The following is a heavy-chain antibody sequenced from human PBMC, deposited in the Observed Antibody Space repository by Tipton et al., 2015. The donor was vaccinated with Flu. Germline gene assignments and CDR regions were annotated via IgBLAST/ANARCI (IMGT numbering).Heavy chain of an antibody. J-gene: IGHJ4*02. CDR3: ARHSGPRYSGSGNFDY. D-gene: IGHD3-10*01. Sequence: TLSLTCTVSGDSISSDAYYWGWIRQPPGKGLEWIGSIHYSGTTYYNPSLKSRLTISIDTSKMQISLKLSSVTATDTAVYYRARHSGPRYSGSGNFDYWGLGTLVTVSS. CDR1: GDSISSDAYY. V-gene: IGHV4-39*01. CDR2: IHYSGTT.